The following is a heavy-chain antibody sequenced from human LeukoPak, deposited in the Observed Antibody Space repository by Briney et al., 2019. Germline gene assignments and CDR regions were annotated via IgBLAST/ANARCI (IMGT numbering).Heavy chain of an antibody. V-gene: IGHV1-8*02. CDR2: INPNSGNT. J-gene: IGHJ3*01. CDR3: ARVSGRYDSSGYR. D-gene: IGHD3-22*01. Sequence: ASVKVSCKASGYTFTGYYMHWVRQAPGQGLEWMGWINPNSGNTGYAQKFQGRVTMTRNTSISTAYMELSSLRSEDTAVYYCARVSGRYDSSGYRWGQGTMVTVSS. CDR1: GYTFTGYY.